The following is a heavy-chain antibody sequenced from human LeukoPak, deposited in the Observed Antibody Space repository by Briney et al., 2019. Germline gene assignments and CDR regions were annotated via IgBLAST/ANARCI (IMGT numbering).Heavy chain of an antibody. J-gene: IGHJ4*02. Sequence: SETLSLTCTVSGGSISSSSYYWGWIRQPPGKGLEWIGSIYHDGRIDYNPSLKSRVTISRDTSNDQFSLKLSSVTAADTAMYYCARDTSPGTTGTYWGQGTLVTVSS. V-gene: IGHV4-39*07. D-gene: IGHD1-1*01. CDR2: IYHDGRI. CDR3: ARDTSPGTTGTY. CDR1: GGSISSSSYY.